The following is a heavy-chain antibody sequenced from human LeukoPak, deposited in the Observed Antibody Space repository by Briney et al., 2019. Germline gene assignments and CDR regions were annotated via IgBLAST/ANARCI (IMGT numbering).Heavy chain of an antibody. CDR1: GFTFSSYS. V-gene: IGHV3-23*01. CDR2: ISGSGGST. J-gene: IGHJ5*02. Sequence: GGSLRLSCAASGFTFSSYSMTWVRQAPGKGLEWVSAISGSGGSTYYADSVKGRFTISRDNSKNTLYLQMNSLRAEDTAVYYCAKRSGYEPGDEWFDPWGQGTLVTVSS. D-gene: IGHD5-12*01. CDR3: AKRSGYEPGDEWFDP.